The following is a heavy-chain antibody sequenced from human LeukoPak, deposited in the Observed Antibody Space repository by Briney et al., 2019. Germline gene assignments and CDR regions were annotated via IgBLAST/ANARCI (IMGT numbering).Heavy chain of an antibody. Sequence: GGALRLSCAASAFTFSRYGMHWVRRAPGKGLEWVAGRYDDGSEKYFGGCVKGRFTHSSDNYQKTLNLHMNSLKPDDTAVYFCARVGSTGWYGDFDLWGQGAPVTVYS. J-gene: IGHJ4*02. CDR2: RYDDGSEK. V-gene: IGHV3-30*12. D-gene: IGHD6-19*01. CDR3: ARVGSTGWYGDFDL. CDR1: AFTFSRYG.